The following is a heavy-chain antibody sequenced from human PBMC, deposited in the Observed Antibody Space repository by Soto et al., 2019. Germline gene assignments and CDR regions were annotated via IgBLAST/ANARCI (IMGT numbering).Heavy chain of an antibody. V-gene: IGHV4-34*01. CDR1: GGSFSGYY. Sequence: QVQLQQWGAGLLKPSETLSLTCAVYGGSFSGYYWSWIRQPPGKGLEWIGEINHSGSTKYNPSLKSRVTISGDTSKNQFSLRLSSVTAADRALYYCARGGLMVYAMFDYWGQGTLVTVSS. CDR3: ARGGLMVYAMFDY. D-gene: IGHD2-8*01. J-gene: IGHJ4*02. CDR2: INHSGST.